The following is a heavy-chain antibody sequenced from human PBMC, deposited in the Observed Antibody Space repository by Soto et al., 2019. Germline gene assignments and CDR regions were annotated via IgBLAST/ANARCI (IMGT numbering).Heavy chain of an antibody. J-gene: IGHJ5*02. CDR2: INHAGST. CDR1: GGSFSGYF. D-gene: IGHD2-2*01. V-gene: IGHV4-34*01. Sequence: PLETLSLTCAVYGGSFSGYFWTWIRQPPGKGLEWIGEINHAGSTNYIPSLKSRVTISVDTSKKQSSLKLSSVTAADTAVYYCARGGVPAARGNGWFDPWGQGTLVTVSS. CDR3: ARGGVPAARGNGWFDP.